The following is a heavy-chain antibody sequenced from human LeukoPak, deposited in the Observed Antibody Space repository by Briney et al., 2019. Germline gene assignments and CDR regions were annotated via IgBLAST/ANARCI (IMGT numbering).Heavy chain of an antibody. Sequence: GGSLRLSCTASGFSFSNYNMNWVRQAPGKGPEWISYITFSSSVKQYADSVKGRFTVSRDNAKNSLYLQMSSLRAEDTAIYYCTSDHVDVGGGYSRRGDYWGQGTLVTVSS. D-gene: IGHD2-21*01. CDR1: GFSFSNYN. V-gene: IGHV3-48*01. CDR3: TSDHVDVGGGYSRRGDY. CDR2: ITFSSSVK. J-gene: IGHJ4*02.